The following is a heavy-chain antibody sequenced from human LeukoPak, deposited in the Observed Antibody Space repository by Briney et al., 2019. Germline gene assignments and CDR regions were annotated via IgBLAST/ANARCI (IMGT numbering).Heavy chain of an antibody. D-gene: IGHD6-13*01. CDR3: ARYSSSWTDYYYYYGMDV. CDR1: GGTFSSYA. CDR2: IIPIFGTA. J-gene: IGHJ6*02. Sequence: ASVKVSCKASGGTFSSYAISWVRQAPGQGLEWMGGIIPIFGTANYAQKFQSRVTITADESTSTAYMELSSLRSEDTAVYYCARYSSSWTDYYYYYGMDVWGQGTTVTVSS. V-gene: IGHV1-69*13.